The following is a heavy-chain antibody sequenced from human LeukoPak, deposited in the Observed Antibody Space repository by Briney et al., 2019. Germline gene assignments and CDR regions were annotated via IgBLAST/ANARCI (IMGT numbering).Heavy chain of an antibody. CDR1: GYSISDGNY. CDR3: ASGGVVPAAISNYYYYYYMDV. V-gene: IGHV4-61*01. J-gene: IGHJ6*03. Sequence: SETLSLTCTVSGYSISDGNYWGWIRQPPGKGLEWIGYIYYSGSTNYNPSLKSRVTISVDTSKNQFSLKLSSVTAADTAVYYCASGGVVPAAISNYYYYYYMDVWGKGTTVTVSS. D-gene: IGHD2-2*02. CDR2: IYYSGST.